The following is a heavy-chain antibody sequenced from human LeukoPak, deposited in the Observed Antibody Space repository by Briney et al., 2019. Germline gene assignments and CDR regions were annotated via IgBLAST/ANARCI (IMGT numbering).Heavy chain of an antibody. Sequence: GGTLRLSCAACGFTFDAHSMHWVRQAPGKGLEWVSLISGDGGSKHYAASVKGRFTISRDNSEASLFLQMRSLRSEDTAFYYCAKRSGAPNNFDFWGQGALVTVSS. D-gene: IGHD1-1*01. CDR1: GFTFDAHS. CDR2: ISGDGGSK. V-gene: IGHV3-43*02. CDR3: AKRSGAPNNFDF. J-gene: IGHJ4*02.